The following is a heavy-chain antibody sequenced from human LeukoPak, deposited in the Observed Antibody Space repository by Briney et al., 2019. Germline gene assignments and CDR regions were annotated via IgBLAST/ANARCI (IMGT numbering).Heavy chain of an antibody. D-gene: IGHD5-18*01. V-gene: IGHV1-69*05. CDR3: ARAGVDTAIVLDY. J-gene: IGHJ4*02. CDR2: IIPIFGTA. CDR1: GGTFSSYA. Sequence: ASVKVSCKASGGTFSSYAISWVRQAPGQGLEWMGRIIPIFGTANYAQKFQGRVTITTDESTSTAYMELSSLRSEDTAVYYCARAGVDTAIVLDYWGQGTLVTVSS.